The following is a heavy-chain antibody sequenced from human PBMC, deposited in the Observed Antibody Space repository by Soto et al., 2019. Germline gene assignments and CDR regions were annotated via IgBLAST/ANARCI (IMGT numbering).Heavy chain of an antibody. CDR3: ARDLLYYDFWSGYSRYYYYGMDV. V-gene: IGHV3-30-3*01. Sequence: PGGSLRLSCAASGFTFSSYAMHWVRQAPGKGLEWVAVISYDGSNKYYADSVKGRFTISRDNSKNTLYLQMNSLRAEDMAVYYCARDLLYYDFWSGYSRYYYYGMDVWGQGTTVTVSS. CDR1: GFTFSSYA. D-gene: IGHD3-3*01. J-gene: IGHJ6*02. CDR2: ISYDGSNK.